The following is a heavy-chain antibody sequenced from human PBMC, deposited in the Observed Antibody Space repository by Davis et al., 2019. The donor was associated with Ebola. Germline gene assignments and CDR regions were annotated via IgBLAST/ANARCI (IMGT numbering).Heavy chain of an antibody. CDR1: GFTFSSFN. J-gene: IGHJ6*03. CDR3: VRYYGRGWSSFYYYMDV. Sequence: GESLKISCAVSGFTFSSFNMNWVRQVPGKGLEWVSHINSRGNYIYYADSVKGRFTISRDNAKNSLYLQMNGLRAEDTAAYYWVRYYGRGWSSFYYYMDVWGKGTTVTVSS. D-gene: IGHD3-16*01. CDR2: INSRGNYI. V-gene: IGHV3-21*01.